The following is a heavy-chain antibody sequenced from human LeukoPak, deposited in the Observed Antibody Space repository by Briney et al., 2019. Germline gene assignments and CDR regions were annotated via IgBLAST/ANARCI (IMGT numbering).Heavy chain of an antibody. CDR1: GGSFSVYY. D-gene: IGHD3-22*01. CDR3: ASLPHYYDSSGYYRY. V-gene: IGHV4-34*01. Sequence: SETLSLTCAVYGGSFSVYYWSWIRQPPGKGLEWIGEINHGGSTNYNPSLKSRVTISVDTSKNQFSLKLSSVTAADTAVYYCASLPHYYDSSGYYRYWGQGTLVTVSS. J-gene: IGHJ4*02. CDR2: INHGGST.